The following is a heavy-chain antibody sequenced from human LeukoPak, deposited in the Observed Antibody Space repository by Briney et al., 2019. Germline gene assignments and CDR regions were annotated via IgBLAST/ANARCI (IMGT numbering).Heavy chain of an antibody. Sequence: GESLKISCKASGYSFSSYWIAWVRQMPGKGLEWMGIIYPGDSDTRYSPSFQGQVTISADKSISTAYLQWSSLKASDTAMYYCARDQGEYSSSSGLSFDYWGQGTLVTVSS. J-gene: IGHJ4*02. V-gene: IGHV5-51*01. CDR1: GYSFSSYW. CDR2: IYPGDSDT. CDR3: ARDQGEYSSSSGLSFDY. D-gene: IGHD6-6*01.